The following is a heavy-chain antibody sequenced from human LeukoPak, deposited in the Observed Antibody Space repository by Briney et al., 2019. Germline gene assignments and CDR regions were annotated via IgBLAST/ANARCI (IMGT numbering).Heavy chain of an antibody. D-gene: IGHD5-18*01. CDR3: ARGGYSYGEGFDI. CDR1: GFIFSNYG. CDR2: ISSSGGTA. Sequence: GGSLRLSCAASGFIFSNYGMTWVRQAPGMGLEWVSSISSSGGTAEYADFVKGRFTISRDNSKNTLSLQMNSLRAEDTAVYYCARGGYSYGEGFDIWGQGTMVTVSS. V-gene: IGHV3-23*01. J-gene: IGHJ3*02.